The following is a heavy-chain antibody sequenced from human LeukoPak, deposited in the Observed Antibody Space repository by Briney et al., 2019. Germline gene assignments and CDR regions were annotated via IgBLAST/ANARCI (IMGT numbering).Heavy chain of an antibody. V-gene: IGHV3-48*01. CDR2: ISSSSSTI. CDR1: GFTFSSYS. J-gene: IGHJ6*02. CDR3: AAPGEFRSSWSTYYYYYGMDV. Sequence: GGSLRLSCAASGFTFSSYSMNWVRQAPGKGLEWVSYISSSSSTIYYADSVKGRFTISRDNAKNSLYLQMNSLRAEDTAVYYCAAPGEFRSSWSTYYYYYGMDVWGQGTTVTVSS. D-gene: IGHD6-13*01.